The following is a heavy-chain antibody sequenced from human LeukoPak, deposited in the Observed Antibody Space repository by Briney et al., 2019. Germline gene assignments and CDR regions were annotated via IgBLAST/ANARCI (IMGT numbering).Heavy chain of an antibody. V-gene: IGHV1-69*01. CDR2: VIPIFGTA. Sequence: VEGSCKASGGTFSSYSISWGRQAPGQGLEWMGGVIPIFGTANYAQKFQGRVTITADESTSTAYMELSSLRSEDTAVYYCARVKPAYCGGDCYWYNWFDPWGQGTLVTVSS. J-gene: IGHJ5*02. CDR1: GGTFSSYS. D-gene: IGHD2-21*02. CDR3: ARVKPAYCGGDCYWYNWFDP.